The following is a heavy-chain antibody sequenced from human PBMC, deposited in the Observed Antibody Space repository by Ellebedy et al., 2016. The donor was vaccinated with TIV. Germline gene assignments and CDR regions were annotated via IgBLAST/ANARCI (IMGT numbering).Heavy chain of an antibody. CDR2: INTGGGGT. D-gene: IGHD3-16*02. J-gene: IGHJ6*02. CDR1: GYTFTNYY. V-gene: IGHV1-46*01. CDR3: TRAPLSGVFYGMAV. Sequence: AASVKVSCKASGYTFTNYYMNWVRQAPGQGLEWMGIINTGGGGTSYAQKFQGRVTMTRETSTSTVYMEMSSLSSEDTALYYCTRAPLSGVFYGMAVWGQGTTVTVSS.